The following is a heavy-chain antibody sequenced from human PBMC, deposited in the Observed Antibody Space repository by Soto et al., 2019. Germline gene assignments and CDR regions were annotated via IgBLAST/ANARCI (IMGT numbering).Heavy chain of an antibody. J-gene: IGHJ4*02. CDR1: GGSISSGGYS. CDR2: IYHSGST. CDR3: AKGFGNYWAFDY. V-gene: IGHV4-30-2*01. Sequence: SETLSLTCAVSGGSISSGGYSWSWIRQPPGKGLEWIGYIYHSGSTYYNPSLKSRVTISVDTSKNQFSLKLSSVTAADTAVYYCAKGFGNYWAFDYWGQGTLVTVSS. D-gene: IGHD1-26*01.